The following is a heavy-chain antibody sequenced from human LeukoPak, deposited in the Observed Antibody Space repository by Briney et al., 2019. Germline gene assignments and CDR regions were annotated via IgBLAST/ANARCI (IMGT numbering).Heavy chain of an antibody. J-gene: IGHJ4*02. V-gene: IGHV3-33*06. CDR1: GFTFSSYG. CDR3: AKDGPALYSSSSH. CDR2: IWYDGSNK. D-gene: IGHD6-6*01. Sequence: GRSLRLSCAASGFTFSSYGMHWVRQAPGKGLEWVAVIWYDGSNKYYADSVKGRFTISRDNSKNTLYPQMNSLRADDTAVYYCAKDGPALYSSSSHWGQGTLVTVSS.